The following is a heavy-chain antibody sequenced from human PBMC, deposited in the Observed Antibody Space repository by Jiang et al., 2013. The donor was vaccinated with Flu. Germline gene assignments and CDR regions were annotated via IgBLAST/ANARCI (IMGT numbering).Heavy chain of an antibody. CDR2: ISYDGSNK. J-gene: IGHJ4*02. D-gene: IGHD3-10*01. CDR1: FSSYG. Sequence: FSSYGMHWVRQAPGKGLEWVALISYDGSNKYYADSVKGRFTISRDNSKNTMYVQMNSLRTEDTAVYYCATSSGSLPYFWGQGTLVTVSS. CDR3: ATSSGSLPYF. V-gene: IGHV3-30*03.